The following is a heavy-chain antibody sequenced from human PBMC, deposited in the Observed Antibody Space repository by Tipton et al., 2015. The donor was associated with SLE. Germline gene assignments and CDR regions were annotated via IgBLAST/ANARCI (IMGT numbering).Heavy chain of an antibody. CDR1: GGSISRATYY. V-gene: IGHV4-61*02. J-gene: IGHJ4*02. Sequence: TLSLTCTVSGGSISRATYYWNWIRQPAGKTLEWIGRIYTSGGTNYNHSLKSRVTLSLYRSKNQFSLKLDSATAADTAVYYCVVCSSSSCSYFDYWGQGRLVTVSS. CDR3: VVCSSSSCSYFDY. D-gene: IGHD2-2*01. CDR2: IYTSGGT.